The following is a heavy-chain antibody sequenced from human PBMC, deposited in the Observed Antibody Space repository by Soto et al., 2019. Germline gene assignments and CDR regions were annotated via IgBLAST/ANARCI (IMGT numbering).Heavy chain of an antibody. CDR2: IYYSGST. V-gene: IGHV4-59*08. CDR1: GGSIRSYY. D-gene: IGHD1-26*01. Sequence: AETLSLTCTVSGGSIRSYYWSWIRQPPGKGLEWIGYIYYSGSTNYNPSLKSRVTISVDTSKNQFSLKLSSVTAADTAVYYCARRWGIVFDYWGQGTLVTVS. CDR3: ARRWGIVFDY. J-gene: IGHJ4*02.